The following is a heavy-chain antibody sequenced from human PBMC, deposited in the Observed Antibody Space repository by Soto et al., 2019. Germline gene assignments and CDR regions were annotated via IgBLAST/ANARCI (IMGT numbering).Heavy chain of an antibody. CDR1: GDTFTSYY. V-gene: IGHV1-46*01. J-gene: IGHJ3*01. CDR2: INPSRGSA. CDR3: ARPLVGNSIDL. D-gene: IGHD6-13*01. Sequence: GASVKVSCKAPGDTFTSYYMHWVRQAPGQGLEWIGIINPSRGSATYGPIFQGRVSLTTDMPTSTVYMELSSLRSEDTAIYYCARPLVGNSIDLWGQGTSVTVSS.